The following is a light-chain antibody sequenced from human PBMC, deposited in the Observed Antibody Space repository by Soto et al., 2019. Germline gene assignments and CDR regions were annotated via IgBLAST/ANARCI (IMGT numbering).Light chain of an antibody. J-gene: IGLJ1*01. CDR1: SSDVGGYNY. CDR3: SSYTTSNTRQIV. V-gene: IGLV2-14*01. CDR2: DVS. Sequence: QSVLTQPASVSGSPGQSITISCTGTSSDVGGYNYVSWYQQHPGKAPKFMIYDVSNRPSGVSNRFSGSKSGNTASLTISGLQAEDEADYYFSSYTTSNTRQIVFGTG.